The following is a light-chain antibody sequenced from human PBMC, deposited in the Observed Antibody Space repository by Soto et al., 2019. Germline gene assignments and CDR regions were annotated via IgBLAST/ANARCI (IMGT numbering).Light chain of an antibody. Sequence: DIQMTQSPSTLSGSVGDRVTITCRASQTISSWLAWYQQKPGKAPKLLIYKASTLKSGVPSRFSGSGSGTEFTLTISSLQPDDFATYYCQLYNSYSEAFGQGPKVELK. V-gene: IGKV1-5*03. CDR1: QTISSW. CDR2: KAS. CDR3: QLYNSYSEA. J-gene: IGKJ1*01.